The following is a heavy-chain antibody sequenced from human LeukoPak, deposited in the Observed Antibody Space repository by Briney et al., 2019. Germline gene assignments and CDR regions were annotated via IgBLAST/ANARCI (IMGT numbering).Heavy chain of an antibody. Sequence: SETLSLTCTVSGGSISSYYWSWIRQPPGKGLEWIGYIYYSGSTNYNPSLKSRVTISVDTSKNQFSLKLSSVTAADTAVYYCARGTTVTTFDYWGQGTLVTVSS. V-gene: IGHV4-59*01. J-gene: IGHJ4*02. D-gene: IGHD4-17*01. CDR3: ARGTTVTTFDY. CDR1: GGSISSYY. CDR2: IYYSGST.